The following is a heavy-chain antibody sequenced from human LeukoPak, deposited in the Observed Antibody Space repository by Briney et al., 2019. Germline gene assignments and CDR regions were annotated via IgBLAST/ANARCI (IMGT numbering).Heavy chain of an antibody. CDR2: INADGSST. V-gene: IGHV3-74*01. CDR3: ARDRGHTFDY. CDR1: RFTFSTYW. Sequence: GGSLRLSCAASRFTFSTYWMHWVRQAPGKGLVWVSLINADGSSTTYADSVKGRFIISRDNAKSTLYLQMNGLRAEDTAVYYCARDRGHTFDYWGQGTLVTVSS. J-gene: IGHJ4*02.